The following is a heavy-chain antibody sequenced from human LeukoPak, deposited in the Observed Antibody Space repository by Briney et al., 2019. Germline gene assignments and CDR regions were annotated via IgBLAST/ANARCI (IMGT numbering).Heavy chain of an antibody. D-gene: IGHD6-13*01. CDR3: TRCAAAAFDY. V-gene: IGHV3-21*01. J-gene: IGHJ4*02. Sequence: GGSLRLSCAASGFTFSSYSMNWVRQAPGKGLEWVSSISTSSSYIHYADSVKGRFTISRDNAKNSLYLQVNSLRAEDTAIYYCTRCAAAAFDYWGQGTLVTVSS. CDR2: ISTSSSYI. CDR1: GFTFSSYS.